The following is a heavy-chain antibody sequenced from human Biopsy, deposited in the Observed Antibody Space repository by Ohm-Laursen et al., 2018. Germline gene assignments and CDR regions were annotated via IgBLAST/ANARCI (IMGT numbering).Heavy chain of an antibody. CDR3: AKCMTGGSNYYFHH. D-gene: IGHD2-8*01. V-gene: IGHV3-33*06. J-gene: IGHJ4*02. Sequence: SLRLSCSAPGFTFSSYGMHRVRQAPGKGLEWVAAIWYDGSNKNYADSVKGRFTISRDNSKNTLYLQMNSLGGEDTTVYYCAKCMTGGSNYYFHHCGQGTLVTVSS. CDR1: GFTFSSYG. CDR2: IWYDGSNK.